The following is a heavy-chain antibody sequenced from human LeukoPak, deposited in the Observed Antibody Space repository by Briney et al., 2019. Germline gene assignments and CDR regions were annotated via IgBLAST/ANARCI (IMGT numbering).Heavy chain of an antibody. D-gene: IGHD2-21*02. CDR1: GGSFIGYD. CDR3: ASRPYCGGDCYYDY. Sequence: SETLSLTCAVYGGSFIGYDWTWIRQPPGKGLEWIGEINHSGGTNYNPSLKSRVTISVDTSKNQFSLKLSSVTAADTAVYYCASRPYCGGDCYYDYWGQGTLVTVSS. V-gene: IGHV4-34*01. CDR2: INHSGGT. J-gene: IGHJ4*02.